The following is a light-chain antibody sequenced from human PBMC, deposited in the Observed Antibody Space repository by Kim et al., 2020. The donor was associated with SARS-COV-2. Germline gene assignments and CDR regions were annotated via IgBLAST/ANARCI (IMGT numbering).Light chain of an antibody. V-gene: IGLV1-51*01. J-gene: IGLJ2*01. CDR1: SANIGNNY. CDR3: GTWDSSLSAVV. Sequence: GQKVTISCSGSSANIGNNYVSWYQQLPGTAPKLLIYDNNKRPSGIPDRFSGSKSGTSATLGITGLQTGDEADYYCGTWDSSLSAVVFGGGTKLTVL. CDR2: DNN.